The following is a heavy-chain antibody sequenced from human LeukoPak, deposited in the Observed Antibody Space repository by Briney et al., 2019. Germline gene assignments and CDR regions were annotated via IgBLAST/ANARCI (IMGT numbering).Heavy chain of an antibody. CDR1: GFTFSSYS. Sequence: GGSLRLSCAASGFTFSSYSMNWVRQAPGKGLEWVSSISSSSSYIYYADSVKGRFSISRDNAKNSLYLQMNSLRAEDTAVYYCARDGWRGSRYGSGSSYYYGMDVWGQGTTVTVSS. CDR2: ISSSSSYI. D-gene: IGHD3-10*01. J-gene: IGHJ6*02. V-gene: IGHV3-21*01. CDR3: ARDGWRGSRYGSGSSYYYGMDV.